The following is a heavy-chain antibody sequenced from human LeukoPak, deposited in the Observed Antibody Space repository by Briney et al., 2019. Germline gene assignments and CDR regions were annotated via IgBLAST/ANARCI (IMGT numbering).Heavy chain of an antibody. CDR3: ARDYGYCSGGSCYPNWFDP. CDR1: GSTFSSYA. J-gene: IGHJ5*02. CDR2: IIPIFGTA. V-gene: IGHV1-69*01. Sequence: GSSVKVSCKASGSTFSSYAISWVRQAPGQGLEWMGGIIPIFGTANYAQKFQGRVTITADESTSTAYMELSSLRSEDTAVYYCARDYGYCSGGSCYPNWFDPWGQGTLVTVSS. D-gene: IGHD2-15*01.